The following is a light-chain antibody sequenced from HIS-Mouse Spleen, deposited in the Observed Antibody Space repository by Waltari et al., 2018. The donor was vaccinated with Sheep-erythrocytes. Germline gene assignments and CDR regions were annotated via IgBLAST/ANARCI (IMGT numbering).Light chain of an antibody. Sequence: SYVLTQPPSVSVAPGKTARITCGGNNIGRKSVHWYQQKPGQAPVLVVYYDSDRPSGIPERFSGSNSGNTATLTISRVEAGDEADYYCQVWKVFGGGTKLTVL. CDR3: QVWKV. CDR2: YDS. CDR1: NIGRKS. J-gene: IGLJ2*01. V-gene: IGLV3-21*01.